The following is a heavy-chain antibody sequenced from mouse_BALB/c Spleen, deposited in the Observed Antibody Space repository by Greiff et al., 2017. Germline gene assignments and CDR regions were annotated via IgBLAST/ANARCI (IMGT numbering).Heavy chain of an antibody. CDR3: ARGLSYYYGSSYFDY. D-gene: IGHD1-1*01. CDR2: IWAGGST. V-gene: IGHV2-9*02. J-gene: IGHJ2*01. CDR1: GFSLTSYG. Sequence: VKLVESGPGLVAPSQSLSITCTVSGFSLTSYGVHWVRQPPGKGLEWLGVIWAGGSTNYNSALMSRLSISKDNSKSQVFLKMNSLQTDDTAMYYCARGLSYYYGSSYFDYWGQGTTLTVSS.